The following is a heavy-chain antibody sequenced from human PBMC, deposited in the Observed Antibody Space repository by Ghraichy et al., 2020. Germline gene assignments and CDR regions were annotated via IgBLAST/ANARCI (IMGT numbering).Heavy chain of an antibody. CDR2: ISSNAYGGTT. D-gene: IGHD4-17*01. Sequence: GGSLRLSCTASGFTFGDYAMSWFRQAPGKGLEWVGFISSNAYGGTTAYAATVKCRFTISRDDSKIIDYLQMNSLKTEDSAVYYCTRDLNDYGDTGYDYYGLDVWGHGPTVTV. J-gene: IGHJ6*02. V-gene: IGHV3-49*03. CDR1: GFTFGDYA. CDR3: TRDLNDYGDTGYDYYGLDV.